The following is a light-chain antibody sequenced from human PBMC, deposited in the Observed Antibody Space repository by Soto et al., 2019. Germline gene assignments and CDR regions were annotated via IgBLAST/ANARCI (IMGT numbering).Light chain of an antibody. J-gene: IGLJ1*01. CDR3: NSYTSSSTPYV. CDR1: SSDVGGYNY. CDR2: DVS. Sequence: QSALTQPASVSGSPGQSITISCTGTSSDVGGYNYVSWYQQHPGKAPKLMIYDVSNRPSGASNRFSGSKSGNTASLTISGLQAEDEADYYCNSYTSSSTPYVFGTGTKVTVL. V-gene: IGLV2-14*01.